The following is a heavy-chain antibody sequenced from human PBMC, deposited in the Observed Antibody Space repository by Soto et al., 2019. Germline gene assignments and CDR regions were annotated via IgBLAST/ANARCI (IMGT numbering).Heavy chain of an antibody. CDR2: IIPIFGTA. J-gene: IGHJ5*02. CDR1: GGTFSSYA. D-gene: IGHD6-19*01. Sequence: ASVKVSCKASGGTFSSYAISWVRQAPGQGLEWMGGIIPIFGTANYAQKFQGRVTITADESTSTAYMELNSLRAEDTAVYYCARDSGSGWDNWFDPWGQGTLVTVSS. CDR3: ARDSGSGWDNWFDP. V-gene: IGHV1-69*13.